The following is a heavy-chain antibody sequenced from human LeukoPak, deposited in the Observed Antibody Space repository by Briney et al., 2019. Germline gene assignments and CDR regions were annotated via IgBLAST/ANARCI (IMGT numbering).Heavy chain of an antibody. Sequence: PGGSLRLSCAASGFTFSSYGMSWVRQAPGKGLEWVSAISGSGGSTYYADSVKGRFTISRDNSKNTLYLQMNSLRAEDTAVYYCAKDRNYYGSGNYMDVWGKGTTVTISS. D-gene: IGHD3-10*01. J-gene: IGHJ6*03. CDR1: GFTFSSYG. CDR2: ISGSGGST. V-gene: IGHV3-23*01. CDR3: AKDRNYYGSGNYMDV.